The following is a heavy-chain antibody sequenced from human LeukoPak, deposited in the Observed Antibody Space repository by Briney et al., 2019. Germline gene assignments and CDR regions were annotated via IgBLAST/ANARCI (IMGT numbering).Heavy chain of an antibody. J-gene: IGHJ3*02. CDR2: IYYSGST. CDR3: ARSLVTWAFDI. Sequence: SETLSLTCTVSGGSISGSSYYWGWIRQPPGKGLEWIGSIYYSGSTYYNPSLKSRVTISVDTSKNQFSLKLSSVTAADTAVYYCARSLVTWAFDIWGQGTMVTVSS. V-gene: IGHV4-39*01. CDR1: GGSISGSSYY. D-gene: IGHD2-8*02.